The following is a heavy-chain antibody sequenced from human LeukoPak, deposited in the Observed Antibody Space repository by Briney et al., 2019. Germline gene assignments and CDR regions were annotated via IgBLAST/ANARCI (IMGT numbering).Heavy chain of an antibody. D-gene: IGHD5/OR15-5a*01. J-gene: IGHJ5*02. CDR3: ARVSLRNWFDP. CDR2: IYYSGST. CDR1: GGSISSGGYY. V-gene: IGHV4-31*03. Sequence: SETLSLTCTVSGGSISSGGYYWSRLRQHPGKGLEWIGYIYYSGSTYYNPSLKSRVTISVDTSKNQFSLKLSSVTAADTAVYYCARVSLRNWFDPWGQGTLVTVSS.